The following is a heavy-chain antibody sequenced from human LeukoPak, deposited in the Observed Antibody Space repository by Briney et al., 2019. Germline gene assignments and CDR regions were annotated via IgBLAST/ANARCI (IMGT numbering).Heavy chain of an antibody. CDR2: ISGSGGST. J-gene: IGHJ4*02. D-gene: IGHD6-19*01. CDR1: GFTFSSYA. V-gene: IGHV3-23*01. CDR3: PKDSGGWYGPFNS. Sequence: GGSLRLSCAASGFTFSSYAMSWVRQAPGKGLEWVPAISGSGGSTYYADSVKGRFTISRDNSKNTLYLQMNSLRAEDTAVYYCPKDSGGWYGPFNSWAQETLVTVSS.